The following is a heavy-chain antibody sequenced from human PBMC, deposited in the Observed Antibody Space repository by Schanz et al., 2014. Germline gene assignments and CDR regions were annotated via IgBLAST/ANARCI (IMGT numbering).Heavy chain of an antibody. CDR1: GFMFTKYA. CDR3: VRDTDYHFDY. Sequence: DVQLVESGGGLAQPGGSLRLSCVASGFMFTKYAMNWVRQAPGKGLVWVSRTSNDGSFTTFADSVKGRFTISRDNAKNTLYLQMNSLRAEDTAVYYCVRDTDYHFDYWGQGTLVTVSS. V-gene: IGHV3-74*01. J-gene: IGHJ4*02. D-gene: IGHD4-17*01. CDR2: TSNDGSFT.